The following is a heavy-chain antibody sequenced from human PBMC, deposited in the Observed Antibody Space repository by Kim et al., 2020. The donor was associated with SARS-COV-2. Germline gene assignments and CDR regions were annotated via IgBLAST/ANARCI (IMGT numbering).Heavy chain of an antibody. V-gene: IGHV3-9*01. Sequence: GSIGYADSVNGRFTIARDNDKNSLYMQMNSLRAEDTALYYCAGSGYDSAYWGQGTLVTVSS. D-gene: IGHD5-12*01. J-gene: IGHJ4*02. CDR2: GSI. CDR3: AGSGYDSAY.